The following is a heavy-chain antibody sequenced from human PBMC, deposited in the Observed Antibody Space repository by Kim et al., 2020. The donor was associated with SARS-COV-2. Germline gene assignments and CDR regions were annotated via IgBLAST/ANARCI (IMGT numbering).Heavy chain of an antibody. CDR2: ISAYSGEK. CDR3: ARDRTTIFDGCY. D-gene: IGHD3-9*01. Sequence: ASVKVSCKASGDIFTNYAFIWVRQAPGQGLEWMGWISAYSGEKNYAPRFQGRTVMTTETSTTTVYMELSSLTYDDTAVYYFARDRTTIFDGCYWCQGTLV. CDR1: GDIFTNYA. V-gene: IGHV1-18*01. J-gene: IGHJ4*02.